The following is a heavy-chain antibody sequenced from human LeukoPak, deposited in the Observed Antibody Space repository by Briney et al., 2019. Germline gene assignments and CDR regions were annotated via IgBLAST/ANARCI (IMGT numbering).Heavy chain of an antibody. V-gene: IGHV1-69*04. CDR2: IIPILGIA. Sequence: SVKVSCEASGGTFSSYATSWVRQAPGQGLEWMGRIIPILGIANYAQKFQGRVTITADKSTSTAYMELSSLRSEDTAVYYCASGTKSASWFDPWGQGTLVTVSS. J-gene: IGHJ5*02. D-gene: IGHD1-26*01. CDR3: ASGTKSASWFDP. CDR1: GGTFSSYA.